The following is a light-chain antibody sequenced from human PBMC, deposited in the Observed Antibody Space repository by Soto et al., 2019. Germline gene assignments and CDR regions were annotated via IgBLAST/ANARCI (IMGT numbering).Light chain of an antibody. CDR3: QQYNNWPGT. J-gene: IGKJ4*01. Sequence: EIVMTQSPATLSVSPGERATLSCRASQSVSNNLAWYQQKPGQAPRLLIYGASTRATGIPARFSGSGSGTEFTLTISSLQSEDVAVYYCQQYNNWPGTFGGGTVVEIK. CDR1: QSVSNN. CDR2: GAS. V-gene: IGKV3-15*01.